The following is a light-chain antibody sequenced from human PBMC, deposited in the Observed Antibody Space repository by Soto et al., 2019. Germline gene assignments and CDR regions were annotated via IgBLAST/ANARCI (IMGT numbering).Light chain of an antibody. V-gene: IGLV2-14*01. CDR2: EVS. CDR1: SSDVGSYTY. CDR3: CSYKNRANYV. J-gene: IGLJ1*01. Sequence: QSALTQPASVSGSPRQSITISCTGASSDVGSYTYVSWYQQHPGKAPKLMIHEVSYRPSGVSSRFSGSKSGNTASLTISGLQAEDEAEYHCCSYKNRANYVFGTGTKVTVL.